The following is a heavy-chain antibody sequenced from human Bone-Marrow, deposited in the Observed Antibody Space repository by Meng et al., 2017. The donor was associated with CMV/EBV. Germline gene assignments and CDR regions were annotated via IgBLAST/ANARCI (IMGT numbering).Heavy chain of an antibody. CDR2: ISAYNGNT. CDR1: GYTFTSYG. V-gene: IGHV1-18*01. D-gene: IGHD2-2*01. J-gene: IGHJ6*02. Sequence: GESLKISCKASGYTFTSYGISWVRQAPGQGLEWMGWISAYNGNTNYAQKLQGRVTMTTDTSTSTAYMELRSLRSDDTAVYYCARDSYRGGSRIIVVPAAESPYYYYGMDVWGQGTTVTVSS. CDR3: ARDSYRGGSRIIVVPAAESPYYYYGMDV.